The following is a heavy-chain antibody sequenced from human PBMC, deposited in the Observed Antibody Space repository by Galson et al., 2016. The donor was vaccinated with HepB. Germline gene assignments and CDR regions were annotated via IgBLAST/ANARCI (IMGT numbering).Heavy chain of an antibody. CDR2: INPSGGST. CDR3: ARAGIAAGGDY. J-gene: IGHJ4*02. CDR1: GYTFSSYY. D-gene: IGHD6-13*01. Sequence: SVKVSCKASGYTFSSYYMHWVRQAPGQGLEWMGIINPSGGSTTYAQKFQGRVTMTRDTSTSTVYMELSSLRSEDTAVYCCARAGIAAGGDYWGQGTLVTVSS. V-gene: IGHV1-46*01.